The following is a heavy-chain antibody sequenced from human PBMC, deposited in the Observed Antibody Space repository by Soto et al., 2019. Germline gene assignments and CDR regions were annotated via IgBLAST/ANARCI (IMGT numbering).Heavy chain of an antibody. D-gene: IGHD3-22*01. CDR3: AGEYYYDENCLDV. CDR1: GLTFSRYG. CDR2: IWYDGSNK. V-gene: IGHV3-33*01. J-gene: IGHJ6*02. Sequence: QVQLVESGGGVVQPGKSLRLSCAVSGLTFSRYGMHWVRQAPGKGLEWVAVIWYDGSNKYYADSVKGRFTISRDNSKNTLYLQMNSLRVEDTAVYYCAGEYYYDENCLDVWGQGTTVTVSS.